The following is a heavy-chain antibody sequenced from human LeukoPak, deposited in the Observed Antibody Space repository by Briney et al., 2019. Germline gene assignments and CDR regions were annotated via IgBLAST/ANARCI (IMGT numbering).Heavy chain of an antibody. CDR2: ISAYNGNT. V-gene: IGHV1-18*01. D-gene: IGHD6-19*01. CDR3: ARDLKRGYSSGRYSWGTGSSNDY. CDR1: GYTFSSYG. J-gene: IGHJ4*02. Sequence: ASVTVSCKASGYTFSSYGISCVRRAPGQGVEGMGWISAYNGNTNYAQNLQGRVTMTTDPSTSTAYMDLRSLRSDATAVYYCARDLKRGYSSGRYSWGTGSSNDYWGQGTLVTVSS.